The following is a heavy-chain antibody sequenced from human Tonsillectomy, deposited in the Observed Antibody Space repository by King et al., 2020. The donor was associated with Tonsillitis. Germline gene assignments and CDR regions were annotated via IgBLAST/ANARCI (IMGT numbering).Heavy chain of an antibody. J-gene: IGHJ4*02. CDR2: INHSGST. Sequence: VQLPQWGAGLLKPSETLSLTCAVYGGSFSGYYWSWIRQPPGKGLEWIGEINHSGSTNYNPSLKSRVTISVDTSKNQFSLKLSSVTAADTAVYYCAREGGAGSDYWGQGTLVTVSS. D-gene: IGHD3-16*01. CDR3: AREGGAGSDY. V-gene: IGHV4-34*01. CDR1: GGSFSGYY.